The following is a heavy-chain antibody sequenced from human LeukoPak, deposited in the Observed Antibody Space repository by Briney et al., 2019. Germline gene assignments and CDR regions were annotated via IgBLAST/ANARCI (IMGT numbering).Heavy chain of an antibody. CDR1: GFTFSSHS. J-gene: IGHJ3*02. CDR3: AKHPAFDI. V-gene: IGHV3-21*01. Sequence: GGSLRLSCAGSGFTFSSHSMSWVRQAPGKGLEWVSSISGSSDYIYYADSVKGRFTISRDNAKNTLYLQMNSLRAEDTAVYYCAKHPAFDIWGQGTMVTVSS. CDR2: ISGSSDYI.